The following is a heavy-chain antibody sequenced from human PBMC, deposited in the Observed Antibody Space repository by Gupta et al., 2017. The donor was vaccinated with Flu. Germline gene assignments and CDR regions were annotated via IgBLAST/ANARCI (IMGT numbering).Heavy chain of an antibody. Sequence: QVQLQQWGAGLLKPSETLSLTCAVYGGSFSGYYWSWIRQPPGKGPEWIGEINHSGSTNYNPSLKSRVTISVDTSKNQFSLKLSSVTAADTAVYYCASWGLAAAGGRYAFDIWGQGTMVTGSS. CDR2: INHSGST. V-gene: IGHV4-34*01. CDR1: GGSFSGYY. D-gene: IGHD6-13*01. J-gene: IGHJ3*02. CDR3: ASWGLAAAGGRYAFDI.